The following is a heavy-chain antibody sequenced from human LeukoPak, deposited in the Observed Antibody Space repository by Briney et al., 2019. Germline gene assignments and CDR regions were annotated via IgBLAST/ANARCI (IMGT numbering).Heavy chain of an antibody. Sequence: GGSLRLSCAASGFTFTNYNMNWVRQAPGKGLEWVSSISSTSRSYIYYADSVKGRFTISRDNSKNTLYLQMNSLRAEDTAVYYCAKDLDLPRPYYFDYWGQGTLVTVSS. CDR2: ISSTSRSYI. J-gene: IGHJ4*02. CDR3: AKDLDLPRPYYFDY. D-gene: IGHD1-1*01. V-gene: IGHV3-21*01. CDR1: GFTFTNYN.